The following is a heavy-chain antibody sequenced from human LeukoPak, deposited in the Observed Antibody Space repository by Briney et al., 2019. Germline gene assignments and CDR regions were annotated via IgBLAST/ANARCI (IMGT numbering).Heavy chain of an antibody. J-gene: IGHJ4*02. CDR3: ARGLIRFLEWSALDY. D-gene: IGHD3-3*01. Sequence: ASVKVSCKASGYAFTSYYMHWVRQAPGQGLEWMGIINPSGGSTTYAQKFQGRVTMTRDTSTSTVYMELSSLRSEDTAVYYCARGLIRFLEWSALDYWGQGTLVTVSS. V-gene: IGHV1-46*01. CDR1: GYAFTSYY. CDR2: INPSGGST.